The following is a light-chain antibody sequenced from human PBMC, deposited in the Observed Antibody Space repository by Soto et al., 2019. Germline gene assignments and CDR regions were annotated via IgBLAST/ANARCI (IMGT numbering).Light chain of an antibody. V-gene: IGLV2-14*01. CDR1: SGDIGGNNY. CDR2: EVS. J-gene: IGLJ3*02. Sequence: QSVLTQPASVSGSPGQSITISCSGTSGDIGGNNYVSWYQQHPGKAPKLMIYEVSSRPSGVSNRFSGSKSGNTASLTISGLQAEDEAHYYCISYTSSDTLWVFGGGTKLTVL. CDR3: ISYTSSDTLWV.